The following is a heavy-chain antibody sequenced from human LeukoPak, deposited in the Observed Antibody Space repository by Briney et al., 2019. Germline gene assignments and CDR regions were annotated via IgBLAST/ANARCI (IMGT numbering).Heavy chain of an antibody. CDR3: AKGYCRGNSCYDDRGAFDY. J-gene: IGHJ4*02. D-gene: IGHD2-2*01. Sequence: SETLSLTCSVSGYSISSGNYWGWIRLPPGKGLQWIGRIYHSGSTYYNPSLKSRVTISVDTSKNQFSLKLSSVTAADTAVYYCAKGYCRGNSCYDDRGAFDYWGQGTLVTVSS. V-gene: IGHV4-38-2*02. CDR1: GYSISSGNY. CDR2: IYHSGST.